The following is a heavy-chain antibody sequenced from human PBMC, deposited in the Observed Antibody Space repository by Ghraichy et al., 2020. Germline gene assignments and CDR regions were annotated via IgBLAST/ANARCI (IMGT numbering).Heavy chain of an antibody. J-gene: IGHJ4*02. CDR3: ANTPWTSLWF. Sequence: SETLSLTCAVYGGSFSGYYWSWIRRPPGKGLEWIGEIKDRGSTNYNPSLKSRVTMSVDTSKSQFSLKLTSVTAADTAVYYCANTPWTSLWFWAQGTLVTVSS. V-gene: IGHV4-34*01. CDR2: IKDRGST. CDR1: GGSFSGYY. D-gene: IGHD2-21*01.